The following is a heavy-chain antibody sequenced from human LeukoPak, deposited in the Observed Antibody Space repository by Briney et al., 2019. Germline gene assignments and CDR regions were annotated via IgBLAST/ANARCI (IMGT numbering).Heavy chain of an antibody. CDR3: ARARWSSSWYYFDY. CDR1: GFTFSNYA. Sequence: PGGSLRLPCAASGFTFSNYAMSWVRQAPGKGLEWVSAISGSGGSTYYADSVKGRFTISRDNSKNTLYLQMNSLRAEDTAVYYCARARWSSSWYYFDYWGQGTLVTVSS. D-gene: IGHD6-13*01. CDR2: ISGSGGST. J-gene: IGHJ4*02. V-gene: IGHV3-23*01.